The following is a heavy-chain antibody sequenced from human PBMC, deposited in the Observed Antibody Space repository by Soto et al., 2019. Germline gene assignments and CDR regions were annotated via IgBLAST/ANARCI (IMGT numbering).Heavy chain of an antibody. V-gene: IGHV3-30-3*01. J-gene: IGHJ5*02. CDR2: ISDDGNKR. CDR3: ARDELMYSTSERLDL. D-gene: IGHD6-6*01. CDR1: GFTLSTYA. Sequence: QVQLVESGGGVVQPGRSLRLSCAACGFTLSTYAMHWVRQAPGKGLEWVALISDDGNKRYYAHSVKGRFTISRDNAKNTLYLQMNSLRTEDTAVYYCARDELMYSTSERLDLWGQGTLVTVSS.